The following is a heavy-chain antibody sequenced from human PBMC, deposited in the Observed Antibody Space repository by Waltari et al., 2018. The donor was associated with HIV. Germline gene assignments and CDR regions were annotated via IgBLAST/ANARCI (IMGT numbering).Heavy chain of an antibody. Sequence: QLVESGGGLVKPGGSLRLSCGASGFTFSFSSSTMNWVRQGPGKGLEWVASISRSSSFIYTAESVKGRFTISRDNVKKSVDLQMNSLRPEDTAVYYCAREDYSGYVGHAFDIWGQGTMVTVSS. CDR3: AREDYSGYVGHAFDI. V-gene: IGHV3-21*02. CDR2: ISRSSSFI. CDR1: GFTFSFSSST. J-gene: IGHJ3*02. D-gene: IGHD5-12*01.